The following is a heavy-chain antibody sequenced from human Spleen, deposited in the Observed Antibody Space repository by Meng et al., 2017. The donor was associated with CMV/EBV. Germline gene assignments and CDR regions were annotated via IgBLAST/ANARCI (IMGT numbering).Heavy chain of an antibody. CDR1: GGTFSSYT. J-gene: IGHJ4*02. D-gene: IGHD6-13*01. V-gene: IGHV1-69*02. CDR3: ARVPYSSSWVPFDY. Sequence: SVKVSCKASGGTFSSYTISWVRQAPGQGLEWMGRIIPILGIANYAQKFQGRVTITADKSTSTAYMELSSLRSEDTAVYYYARVPYSSSWVPFDYWGQGTLVTVSS. CDR2: IIPILGIA.